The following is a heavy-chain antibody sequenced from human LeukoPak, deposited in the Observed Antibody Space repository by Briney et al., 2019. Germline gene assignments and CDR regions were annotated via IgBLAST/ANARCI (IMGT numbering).Heavy chain of an antibody. J-gene: IGHJ4*02. CDR2: ISSSSSYI. CDR1: GFTFSSYS. D-gene: IGHD4-17*01. Sequence: PGGSLRLSCAASGFTFSSYSMNWVRQAPGKGLEWVSSISSSSSYIYYADSVKGRFTISRDNAKNSLYLQMNSLRAEDTAVYYCARSYLTVTPDYFDYWGQGTLVTVSS. CDR3: ARSYLTVTPDYFDY. V-gene: IGHV3-21*01.